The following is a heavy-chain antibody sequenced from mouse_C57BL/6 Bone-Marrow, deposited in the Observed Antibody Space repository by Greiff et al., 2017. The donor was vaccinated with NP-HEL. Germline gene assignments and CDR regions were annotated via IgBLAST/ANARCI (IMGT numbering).Heavy chain of an antibody. J-gene: IGHJ1*03. CDR2: IYPGDGDT. V-gene: IGHV1-82*01. D-gene: IGHD1-1*01. Sequence: VKLQESGPELVKPGASVKISCKASGYAFSSSWMNWVKQRPGKGLEWIGRIYPGDGDTNYNGKFKGKATLTADKSSSTAYMQLSSLTSEDSAVYFCARFITTGWYFDVWGTGTTVTVSS. CDR1: GYAFSSSW. CDR3: ARFITTGWYFDV.